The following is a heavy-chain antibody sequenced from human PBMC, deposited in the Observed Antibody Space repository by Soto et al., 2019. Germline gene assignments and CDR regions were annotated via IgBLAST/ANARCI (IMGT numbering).Heavy chain of an antibody. CDR3: ARDLFRYCSGGSCYGGMDV. CDR2: IIPIFGTA. CDR1: GGTFSSYA. J-gene: IGHJ6*02. V-gene: IGHV1-69*13. Sequence: AVKVSCKASGGTFSSYAISWGRQAPGQGLEWMGGIIPIFGTANYAQKFQGRVTITADESTSTAYMELSSLRSEDTAVYYCARDLFRYCSGGSCYGGMDVWGQGTTVTVSS. D-gene: IGHD2-15*01.